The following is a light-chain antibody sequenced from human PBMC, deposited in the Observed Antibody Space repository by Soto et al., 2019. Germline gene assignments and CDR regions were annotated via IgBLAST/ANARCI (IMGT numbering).Light chain of an antibody. CDR2: SNN. J-gene: IGLJ2*01. V-gene: IGLV1-44*01. CDR1: SSNIGSNT. CDR3: AAWDDSLNGHVV. Sequence: QLVLTQPPSASGTPGQRVTISCSGSSSNIGSNTVNWYQQLPGTAPKLLIYSNNQWPSGVPDRFSGSKSGTSASLAISGLQSEDEADYYCAAWDDSLNGHVVFGGGTKVTVL.